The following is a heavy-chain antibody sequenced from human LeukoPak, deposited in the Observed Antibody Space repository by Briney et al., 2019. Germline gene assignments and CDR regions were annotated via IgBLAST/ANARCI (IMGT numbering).Heavy chain of an antibody. Sequence: PSETLSLTCAVYGGSFSGYYWSWIRQPAGKGLEWIGRVYTSGSTNYNPSLKSRVTMSVDTSKNQFSLKLSSVTAADTAVYYCARIVHYYYMDVWGKGTTVTVSS. CDR3: ARIVHYYYMDV. CDR2: VYTSGST. V-gene: IGHV4-59*10. J-gene: IGHJ6*03. D-gene: IGHD2-8*01. CDR1: GGSFSGYY.